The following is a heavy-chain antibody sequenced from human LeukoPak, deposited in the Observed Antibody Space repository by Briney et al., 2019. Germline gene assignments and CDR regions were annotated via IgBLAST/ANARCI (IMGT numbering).Heavy chain of an antibody. J-gene: IGHJ6*02. D-gene: IGHD2-2*01. Sequence: ASVKVSCKASGYTFTGYYMHWVRQAPGQGLEWMGRINPNSGGTNHAQKFQGRVTMTRDTSISTAYMELSRLRSDDTAVYYCLRLVVPAARGFYYGMDVWGQGTTVTVSS. CDR2: INPNSGGT. CDR1: GYTFTGYY. V-gene: IGHV1-2*06. CDR3: LRLVVPAARGFYYGMDV.